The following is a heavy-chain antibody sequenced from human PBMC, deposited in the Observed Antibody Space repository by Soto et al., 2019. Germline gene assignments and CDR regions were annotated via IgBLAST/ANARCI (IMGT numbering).Heavy chain of an antibody. D-gene: IGHD3-10*01. CDR2: IYSGGST. Sequence: EVQLVETGGGLIQPGGSLRLSCAASGFTVSSNYMSWVRQAPGKGLEWVSVIYSGGSTYYADSVKGRFTISRDNSKNTRYLQLNSLRAEDTAVYYCSRDRDGPGPLWFGELFKGDGMDVWGQGTTVTVS. CDR3: SRDRDGPGPLWFGELFKGDGMDV. J-gene: IGHJ6*02. CDR1: GFTVSSNY. V-gene: IGHV3-53*02.